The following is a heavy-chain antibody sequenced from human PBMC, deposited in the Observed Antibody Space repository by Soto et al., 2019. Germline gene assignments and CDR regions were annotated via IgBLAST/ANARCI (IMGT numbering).Heavy chain of an antibody. V-gene: IGHV4-59*01. CDR3: AREMGYNYETRGHFGS. Sequence: QVQLQESGPGLVKPSETLSLTCSVSGDSIGNYFWSWIRQPPGKGLQWIGYISDSGRTNYSPSLKSRVTMSVDTSKNRFSLKLTSVTAADTAVYYCAREMGYNYETRGHFGSWGQGTLVTVSS. CDR1: GDSIGNYF. J-gene: IGHJ4*02. D-gene: IGHD5-18*01. CDR2: ISDSGRT.